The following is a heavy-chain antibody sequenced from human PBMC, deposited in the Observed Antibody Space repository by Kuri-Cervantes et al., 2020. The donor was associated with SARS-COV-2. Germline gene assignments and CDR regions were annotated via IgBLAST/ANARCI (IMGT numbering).Heavy chain of an antibody. J-gene: IGHJ4*02. Sequence: GESLKISCAASGFTFSSYAMAWVRQAPGKGLEWVSGISVSGGDTHYADSVRGRFTISRDNSKNTLYLQVNSLRAEDTAVYFCAKVNGILDSAWYGRAHFDYWGQGTLVTVSS. CDR1: GFTFSSYA. D-gene: IGHD6-19*01. CDR2: ISVSGGDT. V-gene: IGHV3-23*01. CDR3: AKVNGILDSAWYGRAHFDY.